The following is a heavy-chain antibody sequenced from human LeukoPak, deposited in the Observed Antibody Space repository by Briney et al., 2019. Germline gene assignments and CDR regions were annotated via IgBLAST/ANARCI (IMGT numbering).Heavy chain of an antibody. Sequence: GGSLRLSCAASGFTFSSYGMHWVRQAPGRGLEWVAFIRYDGSNKYYADSVKGRFTISRDNSKNTLYLQMNSLRAEDTAVYYCANEPDYYDILTEVDYWGQGTLVTVSS. V-gene: IGHV3-30*02. CDR2: IRYDGSNK. J-gene: IGHJ4*02. D-gene: IGHD3-9*01. CDR3: ANEPDYYDILTEVDY. CDR1: GFTFSSYG.